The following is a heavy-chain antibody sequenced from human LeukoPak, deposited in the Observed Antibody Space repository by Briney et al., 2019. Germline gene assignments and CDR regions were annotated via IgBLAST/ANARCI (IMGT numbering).Heavy chain of an antibody. Sequence: SETLSLTCTVSGYSISSGYYWGWIRQPPGKGLEWIGSIYHSGSTYYNPSLKSRVTISVDTSKNQFSLKLSSVTAADTAVYYCAAPRASEDAFDIWGQGTMVTVSS. V-gene: IGHV4-38-2*02. CDR1: GYSISSGYY. CDR2: IYHSGST. J-gene: IGHJ3*02. CDR3: AAPRASEDAFDI.